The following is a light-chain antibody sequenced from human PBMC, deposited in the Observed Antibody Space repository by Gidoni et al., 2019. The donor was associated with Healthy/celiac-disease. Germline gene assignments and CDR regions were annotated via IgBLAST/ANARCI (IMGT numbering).Light chain of an antibody. V-gene: IGLV1-51*01. CDR1: SPNIGNNY. Sequence: QSVLTQPPSVSAAPGQKVTISCSGSSPNIGNNYVSCYQQLPGTAPKLLIYENNKRPSGIPDRFSGSKSGTSATLGITGLQTGDEADYYCGTWDSSLSAGVFGGGTKLTVL. CDR3: GTWDSSLSAGV. J-gene: IGLJ3*02. CDR2: ENN.